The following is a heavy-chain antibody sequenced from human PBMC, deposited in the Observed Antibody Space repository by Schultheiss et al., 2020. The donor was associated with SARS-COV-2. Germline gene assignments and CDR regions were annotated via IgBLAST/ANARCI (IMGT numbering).Heavy chain of an antibody. CDR2: TYYRSKWSS. V-gene: IGHV6-1*01. Sequence: SETLSLTCAISGDSVSSTSAAWNWIRQSPSRGLEWLGRTYYRSKWSSDYADSVRSRIIVNPDTSTNQFSLQLNFVTPEDTAVYYCARGIHYFDSWGQGTLVTVSS. CDR1: GDSVSSTSAA. J-gene: IGHJ4*02. CDR3: ARGIHYFDS. D-gene: IGHD3-10*01.